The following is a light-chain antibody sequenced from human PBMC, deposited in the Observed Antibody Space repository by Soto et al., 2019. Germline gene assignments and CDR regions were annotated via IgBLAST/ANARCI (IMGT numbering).Light chain of an antibody. CDR3: SSYAGTNNFV. CDR1: SSDVGGYNY. J-gene: IGLJ1*01. V-gene: IGLV2-8*01. CDR2: EVS. Sequence: QSVLTQPPSASGSPGRSVTISCTGTSSDVGGYNYVSWYQHHSGKAPKLMIYEVSKRPSGVPDRFSGSKSGNTASLTVSGLQAEDEADYYCSSYAGTNNFVFGTGTKVTVL.